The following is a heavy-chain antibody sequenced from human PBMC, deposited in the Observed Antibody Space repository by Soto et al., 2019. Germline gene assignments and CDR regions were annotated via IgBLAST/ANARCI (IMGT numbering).Heavy chain of an antibody. CDR2: IIPIFGTA. V-gene: IGHV1-69*12. CDR3: ARDPTPVVLGGPPYGMDV. Sequence: QVQLVQSGAEVKKPGSSVKVSCKASGGTFSSYAISWVRQAPGQGLEWMGGIIPIFGTANYAQKFQGRVTITADESTSTAYMELSSLRSEDTAVYYCARDPTPVVLGGPPYGMDVWGQGTTVTVSS. D-gene: IGHD2-15*01. CDR1: GGTFSSYA. J-gene: IGHJ6*02.